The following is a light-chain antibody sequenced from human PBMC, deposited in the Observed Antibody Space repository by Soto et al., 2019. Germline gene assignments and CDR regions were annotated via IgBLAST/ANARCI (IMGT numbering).Light chain of an antibody. V-gene: IGKV1-5*03. CDR3: QQYNSYSRT. J-gene: IGKJ1*01. CDR1: QTISNW. CDR2: EAS. Sequence: DIQMTQSPSPLSASVGDRATITCRASQTISNWLAWYQQKPGKAPKLLIYEASSLESGVPARFSGSGSGTDFTLTISSLQPDDFATYYCQQYNSYSRTFGQGTKVEIK.